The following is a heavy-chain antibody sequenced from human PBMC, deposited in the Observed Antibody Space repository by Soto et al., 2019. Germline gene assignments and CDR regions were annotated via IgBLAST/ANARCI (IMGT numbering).Heavy chain of an antibody. CDR2: IYSGGST. V-gene: IGHV3-53*01. Sequence: PGGSLRLSCAASGFTVISNYMSWVRQAPGKGLEWVSVIYSGGSTYYADSVKGRFTISRDNSKNTLYLQMNSLRAEDTAVYYCARVRGKYYYYGMDVWGQGTTVTVSS. J-gene: IGHJ6*02. CDR1: GFTVISNY. D-gene: IGHD6-13*01. CDR3: ARVRGKYYYYGMDV.